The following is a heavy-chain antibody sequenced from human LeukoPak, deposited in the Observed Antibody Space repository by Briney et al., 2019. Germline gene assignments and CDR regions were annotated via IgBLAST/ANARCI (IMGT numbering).Heavy chain of an antibody. CDR3: ARGRGNYLSYYYYYYMDV. D-gene: IGHD4-11*01. CDR1: GGSFSGYY. CDR2: INHSGST. J-gene: IGHJ6*03. V-gene: IGHV4-34*01. Sequence: SETLSLTCAVYGGSFSGYYWSWLRQPPGKGLEWIGEINHSGSTNYNPSLKSRVTISVDTSKNQFSLKLSSVTAADTAVYYCARGRGNYLSYYYYYYMDVWGKGTTVTVSS.